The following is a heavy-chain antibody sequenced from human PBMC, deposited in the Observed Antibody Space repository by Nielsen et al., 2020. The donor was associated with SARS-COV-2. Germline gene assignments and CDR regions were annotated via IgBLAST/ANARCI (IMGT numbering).Heavy chain of an antibody. J-gene: IGHJ6*02. D-gene: IGHD6-6*01. Sequence: GGSLRLSCKGSGYSFTSYWIGWVRQMPGKGLEWMGIIYPGDSDTRYSPSFQGQVTISADKSISTAYLQWSSLKASDTAMYYCARLSRPPDMERMDVWGQGTTVTVSS. CDR1: GYSFTSYW. CDR3: ARLSRPPDMERMDV. V-gene: IGHV5-51*01. CDR2: IYPGDSDT.